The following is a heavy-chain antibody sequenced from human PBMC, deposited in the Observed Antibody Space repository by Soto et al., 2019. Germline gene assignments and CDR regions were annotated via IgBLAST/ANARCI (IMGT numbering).Heavy chain of an antibody. J-gene: IGHJ5*02. CDR3: GRERVGVLSNWFDA. Sequence: PSETLSLTCTVAGGSRSTYSWSWIRQPPGKGLEWIGYIYARGSTNYNPSLKSRVTTSIDTSKNQFSLNLTSVTAADTAVYYCGRERVGVLSNWFDAWGRGTLVTVSS. CDR2: IYARGST. CDR1: GGSRSTYS. D-gene: IGHD1-26*01. V-gene: IGHV4-59*01.